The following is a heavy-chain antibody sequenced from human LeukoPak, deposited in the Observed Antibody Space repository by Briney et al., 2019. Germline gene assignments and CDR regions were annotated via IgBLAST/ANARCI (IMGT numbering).Heavy chain of an antibody. Sequence: GGSLRLSCAASGFTFSSYEMNWVRQAPGKGLEWVSYISSSGSTIYYADSVKGRFTISRDNAKNSLYLQMNSLRAEDTAVYYCARGYSSGWYCDYWGQGTLVTVSS. J-gene: IGHJ4*02. CDR3: ARGYSSGWYCDY. D-gene: IGHD6-19*01. CDR1: GFTFSSYE. CDR2: ISSSGSTI. V-gene: IGHV3-48*03.